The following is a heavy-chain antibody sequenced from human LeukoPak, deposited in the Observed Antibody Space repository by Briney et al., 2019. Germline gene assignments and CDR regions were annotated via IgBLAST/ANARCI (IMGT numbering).Heavy chain of an antibody. CDR3: ARGLRQGSAWSWGPKEKSYQYMDV. D-gene: IGHD6-19*01. CDR1: GGSFSSHY. J-gene: IGHJ6*04. Sequence: PSETLSLTCGVSGGSFSSHYWTWIRQPPGKGLEWIGEINPRGSTNDNPSLESRVTVSADTSRNQLSLSLTSVTAADSAVYFCARGLRQGSAWSWGPKEKSYQYMDVWGTGTTVIVSS. CDR2: INPRGST. V-gene: IGHV4-34*01.